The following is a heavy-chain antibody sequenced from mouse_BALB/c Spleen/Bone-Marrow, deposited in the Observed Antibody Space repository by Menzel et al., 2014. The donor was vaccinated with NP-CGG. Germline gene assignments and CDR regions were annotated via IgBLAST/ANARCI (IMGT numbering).Heavy chain of an antibody. D-gene: IGHD2-4*01. CDR2: IDPANGNT. V-gene: IGHV14-3*02. CDR3: AVYDYEGFAY. Sequence: EVQLVESGAELVKPGASVKLSCTASGFNIKDTYMHWVKQRPEQGLEWIGRIDPANGNTKYDPKFQGKATITADTSSNTAHLQLSSLTSEDTAVYYCAVYDYEGFAYWGQGTLVTVSA. CDR1: GFNIKDTY. J-gene: IGHJ3*01.